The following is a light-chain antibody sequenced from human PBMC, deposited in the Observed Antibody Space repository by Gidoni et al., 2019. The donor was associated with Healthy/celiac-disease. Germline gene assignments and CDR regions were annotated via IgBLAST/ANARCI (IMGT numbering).Light chain of an antibody. V-gene: IGKV1-39*01. CDR1: QSISTY. CDR3: QQSYSSPQT. CDR2: AAS. Sequence: DIQMTQSPSSLSASVGDRVTITCRASQSISTYLSWYQQKPGKAPKLLIYAASNLQSGVPSRFSGSGSGTDFTLTISSLQPEDFATYYCQQSYSSPQTFGQXTKVEIK. J-gene: IGKJ1*01.